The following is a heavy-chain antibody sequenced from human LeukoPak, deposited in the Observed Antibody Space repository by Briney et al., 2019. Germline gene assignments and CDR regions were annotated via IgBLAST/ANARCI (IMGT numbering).Heavy chain of an antibody. CDR1: GFTFSSYG. V-gene: IGHV3-23*01. D-gene: IGHD1-26*01. J-gene: IGHJ4*02. Sequence: GGSLRLSCAASGFTFSSYGMSWVRQAPGRGLEWVSAISGSGGSTYYADSVKGRFTISRDNSKNTLYLQTNSLRAEDTAVYYCAKDPHWGATTHYFDYWGQGTLVTVSS. CDR2: ISGSGGST. CDR3: AKDPHWGATTHYFDY.